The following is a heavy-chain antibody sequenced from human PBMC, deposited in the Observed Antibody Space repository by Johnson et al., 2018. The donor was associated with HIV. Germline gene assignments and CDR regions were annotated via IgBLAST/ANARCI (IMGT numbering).Heavy chain of an antibody. Sequence: VQLVESGGGLVRPGGSLRLSCAASGFRFGSYWMAWVRQAPEKGLEWVANIKYDKSEKYYVDSVRDRFAISRDNVKNSLYLQMNSLRAEDTAVYYCARERYGSQAIDGFDIWGQGTMVTVSS. CDR1: GFRFGSYW. CDR2: IKYDKSEK. J-gene: IGHJ3*02. CDR3: ARERYGSQAIDGFDI. D-gene: IGHD2-15*01. V-gene: IGHV3-7*01.